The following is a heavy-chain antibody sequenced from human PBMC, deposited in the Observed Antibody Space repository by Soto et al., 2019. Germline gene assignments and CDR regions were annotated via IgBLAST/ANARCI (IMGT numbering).Heavy chain of an antibody. V-gene: IGHV3-48*01. Sequence: EVQLVESGGGLVQPGGSLRLSCEASGFTFSSFTMNWVRKAPGKGLEWVSYISSSSSTIYYAHSVKGRFTISKDNAKNSLYLQMNSMRAEDTAVYYCARDPRGAGTTFDCWGQGTMVTVSS. J-gene: IGHJ4*02. CDR1: GFTFSSFT. D-gene: IGHD1-7*01. CDR2: ISSSSSTI. CDR3: ARDPRGAGTTFDC.